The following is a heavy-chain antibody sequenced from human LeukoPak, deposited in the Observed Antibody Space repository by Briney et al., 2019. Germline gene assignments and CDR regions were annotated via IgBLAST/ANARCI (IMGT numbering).Heavy chain of an antibody. J-gene: IGHJ4*02. Sequence: GALRLSCAASGFMFSNSDMGWVRQAPGRGLEWVSTISRTGFSTFYADSVKGRFTISRDNSQNSLYLQMNSLRAEDTAVYYCARVLRDGYNFRVDYWGQGTLVTVSS. CDR1: GFMFSNSD. V-gene: IGHV3-23*01. CDR2: ISRTGFST. D-gene: IGHD5-24*01. CDR3: ARVLRDGYNFRVDY.